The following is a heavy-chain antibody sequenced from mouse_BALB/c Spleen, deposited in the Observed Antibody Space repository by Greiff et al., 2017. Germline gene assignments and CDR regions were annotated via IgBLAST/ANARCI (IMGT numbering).Heavy chain of an antibody. CDR3: ARRGDGYPTWFAY. J-gene: IGHJ3*01. V-gene: IGHV1-9*01. Sequence: QVQLQQSGAELMKPGASVKISCKATGYTFSSYWIEWVKQRPGHGLEWIGEILPGSGSTNYNEKFKGKATFTADTSSNTAYMQLSSLTSEDSAVYYCARRGDGYPTWFAYWGQGTLVTVSA. CDR1: GYTFSSYW. CDR2: ILPGSGST. D-gene: IGHD2-3*01.